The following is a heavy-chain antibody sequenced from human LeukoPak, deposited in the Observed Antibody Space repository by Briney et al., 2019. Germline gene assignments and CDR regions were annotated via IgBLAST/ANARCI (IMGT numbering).Heavy chain of an antibody. CDR2: ISGSSSYI. CDR3: ARAYSSGWYVMDV. CDR1: GFTFTTSS. Sequence: GGSLRLSCAASGFTFTTSSMNWVRQPPGKGLEWVSCISGSSSYIKYADSLKGRFTISRDNAKNFLYLQMTSLRAEDTGVYYCARAYSSGWYVMDVWGKGTTVTISS. V-gene: IGHV3-21*06. D-gene: IGHD6-13*01. J-gene: IGHJ6*04.